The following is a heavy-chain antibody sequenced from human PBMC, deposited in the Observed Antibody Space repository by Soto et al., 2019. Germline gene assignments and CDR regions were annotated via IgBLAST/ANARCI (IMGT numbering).Heavy chain of an antibody. D-gene: IGHD3-3*01. J-gene: IGHJ6*02. V-gene: IGHV4-39*01. CDR3: ASLYYDFWSGYPPYYYGMDV. CDR1: GGSISSSSYY. CDR2: IYYSGST. Sequence: QLQLQESGPGLVKPSETLSLTCTVSGGSISSSSYYWGWIRQPPGKGLEWIGSIYYSGSTYYNPSLKSRVTISVDTSKNQFSLKLSSVTAADTAVYYCASLYYDFWSGYPPYYYGMDVWGQGTTVTVSS.